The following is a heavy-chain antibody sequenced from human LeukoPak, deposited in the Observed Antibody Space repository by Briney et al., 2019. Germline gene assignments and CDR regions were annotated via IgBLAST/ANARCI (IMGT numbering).Heavy chain of an antibody. Sequence: ASVKVSRKASGYTFTSYGISWVRQAPGQGLEWMGWISAYNGNTNYAQKLQGRVTMTTDISTSTAYMELRSLRSDDTAVYYCARDRPFPFYYDSSGYGYWGQGTLVTVSS. CDR3: ARDRPFPFYYDSSGYGY. CDR1: GYTFTSYG. V-gene: IGHV1-18*01. CDR2: ISAYNGNT. J-gene: IGHJ4*02. D-gene: IGHD3-22*01.